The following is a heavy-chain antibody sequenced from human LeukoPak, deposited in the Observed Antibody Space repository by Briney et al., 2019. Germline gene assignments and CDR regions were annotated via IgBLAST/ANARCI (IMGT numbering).Heavy chain of an antibody. J-gene: IGHJ5*02. V-gene: IGHV3-43*02. CDR3: AKDSYYDRSGPKNWFDP. CDR1: GFTFDDYA. CDR2: ISGDGGST. D-gene: IGHD3-22*01. Sequence: SGWSLRLSCAASGFTFDDYAMHWVRQAPGKGLEWVSLISGDGGSTYYADSVKGRFTISRDNSKNSLYLQMNSLRTEDTALYYCAKDSYYDRSGPKNWFDPWGQGTLVTVSS.